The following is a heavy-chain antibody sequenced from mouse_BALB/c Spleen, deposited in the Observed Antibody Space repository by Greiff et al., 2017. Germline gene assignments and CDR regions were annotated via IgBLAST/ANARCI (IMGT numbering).Heavy chain of an antibody. Sequence: VQLQESGPGLVAPSQSLSITCTASGFSLTSYGVSWVRQPPGKGLEWLGVICGDGSTNYHSALIARLSISKDNSKSQVILKLNSLQTDDTATYYCAKKITGIYAMDYWGQGTSVTVSS. V-gene: IGHV2-3*01. CDR2: ICGDGST. D-gene: IGHD4-1*01. J-gene: IGHJ4*01. CDR1: GFSLTSYG. CDR3: AKKITGIYAMDY.